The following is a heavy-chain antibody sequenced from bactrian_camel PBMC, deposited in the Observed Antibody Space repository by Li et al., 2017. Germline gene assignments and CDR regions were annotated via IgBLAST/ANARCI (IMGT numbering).Heavy chain of an antibody. CDR3: AADVLCLRRGRYGLLTTYYSA. CDR2: VHIGGTI. Sequence: HVQLVEYGGDSVQAGGSLRLSCQVLGLIGSNSYCMAWFRQAPGKEREGVAVVHIGGTIEYADSVKRRFTISRDDAKNTLYLQMDNLRPEDTDTYVCAADVLCLRRGRYGLLTTYYSAWGQGTQVTVS. V-gene: IGHV3S53*01. J-gene: IGHJ4*01. D-gene: IGHD3*01. CDR1: GLIGSNSYC.